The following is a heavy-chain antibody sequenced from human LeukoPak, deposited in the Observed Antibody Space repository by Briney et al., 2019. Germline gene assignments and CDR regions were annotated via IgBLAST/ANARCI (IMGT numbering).Heavy chain of an antibody. Sequence: ASVKVSCKASGYTFTSYGISWVRQAPGQGLEWMGWISAYNGNTNYAQKLQGRVTMTTDTPTSTAYMELRSLRSDDTAVYYCARAPGGPLWFGELSHGMDVWGQGTTVTVSS. D-gene: IGHD3-10*01. CDR2: ISAYNGNT. CDR1: GYTFTSYG. CDR3: ARAPGGPLWFGELSHGMDV. J-gene: IGHJ6*02. V-gene: IGHV1-18*01.